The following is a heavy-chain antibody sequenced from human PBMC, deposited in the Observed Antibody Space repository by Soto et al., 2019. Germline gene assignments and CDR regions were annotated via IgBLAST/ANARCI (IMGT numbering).Heavy chain of an antibody. D-gene: IGHD6-13*01. CDR3: ARDVSPGSSSLYLDAFDI. CDR1: GFSFGSGW. CDR2: IKKDGSKI. J-gene: IGHJ3*02. V-gene: IGHV3-7*05. Sequence: EVQLVESGGDLVQPGGSLRLSCAASGFSFGSGWMPWVRQAQGKGLEWVANIKKDGSKINYLDSVRGRFTVSRDNAKNSLYLEMNSLRAEDTALYYCARDVSPGSSSLYLDAFDIWGQGTMVTVSS.